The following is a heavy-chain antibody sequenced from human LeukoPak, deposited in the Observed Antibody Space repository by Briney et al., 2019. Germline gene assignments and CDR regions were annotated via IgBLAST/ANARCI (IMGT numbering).Heavy chain of an antibody. J-gene: IGHJ6*02. D-gene: IGHD3-10*01. Sequence: SETLSLTCTVSGGSISSGGYYWSWIRQHPGKGLEWIGYIYYSGSTYYNPSLKSRVTISVDTSKNQFSLKLSSVTAADTAVYYCARDRRDGSGSYYGAKGYYGMDVWGQGTTVTVSS. CDR3: ARDRRDGSGSYYGAKGYYGMDV. CDR2: IYYSGST. CDR1: GGSISSGGYY. V-gene: IGHV4-31*03.